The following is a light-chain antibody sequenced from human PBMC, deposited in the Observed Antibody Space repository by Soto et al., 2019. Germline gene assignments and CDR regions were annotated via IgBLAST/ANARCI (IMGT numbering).Light chain of an antibody. CDR1: QSISRY. CDR2: DAS. Sequence: EIILTQSPATLSLSPGERATLSCRASQSISRYLAWYQQKPGQTPRLLIYDASNRATGIPARFSGSGSGTDFTLTISSLEPEDFEVYYCQQRSNWIFGQGTRLEIK. J-gene: IGKJ5*01. CDR3: QQRSNWI. V-gene: IGKV3-11*01.